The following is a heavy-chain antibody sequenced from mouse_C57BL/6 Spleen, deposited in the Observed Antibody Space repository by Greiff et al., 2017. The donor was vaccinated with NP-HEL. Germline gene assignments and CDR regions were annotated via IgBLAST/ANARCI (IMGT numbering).Heavy chain of an antibody. D-gene: IGHD2-1*01. CDR2: ISYDGSN. CDR3: ARTLYSRAMDY. Sequence: ESGPGLVKPSQSLSLTCSVTGYSITSGYYWNWIRQFPGNKLEWMGYISYDGSNNYNPSLKNRISITRDTSKNQFFLKLNSVTTEDTATYYCARTLYSRAMDYWGQGTSVTVSS. J-gene: IGHJ4*01. V-gene: IGHV3-6*01. CDR1: GYSITSGYY.